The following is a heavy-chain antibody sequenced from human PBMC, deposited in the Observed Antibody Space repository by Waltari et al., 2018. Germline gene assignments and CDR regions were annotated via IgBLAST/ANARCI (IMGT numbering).Heavy chain of an antibody. CDR2: T. CDR3: ARGLARATIPYDAFDI. D-gene: IGHD5-12*01. Sequence: TNYNPSLKSRVTISVDTSKNQFSLKLSSVTAADTAVYYCARGLARATIPYDAFDIWGQGTMVTVSS. J-gene: IGHJ3*02. V-gene: IGHV4-61*02.